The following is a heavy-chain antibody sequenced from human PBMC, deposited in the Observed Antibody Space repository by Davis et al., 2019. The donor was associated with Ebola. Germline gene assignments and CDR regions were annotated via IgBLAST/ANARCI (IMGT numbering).Heavy chain of an antibody. Sequence: ASVQVSCKASGYTFTGYFIHWVRQAPGPGLEWMRRINPNFGGKIYAQKFQDRVTMTIDTSINTAYMELDRLRSDDTAVFYCARGHTYGRWDDWFDPWGQGTLVTVSS. CDR3: ARGHTYGRWDDWFDP. CDR1: GYTFTGYF. CDR2: INPNFGGK. J-gene: IGHJ5*02. D-gene: IGHD5-18*01. V-gene: IGHV1-2*06.